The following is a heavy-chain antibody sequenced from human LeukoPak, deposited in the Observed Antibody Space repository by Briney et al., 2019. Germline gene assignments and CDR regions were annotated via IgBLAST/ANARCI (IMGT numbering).Heavy chain of an antibody. CDR1: GGSISSYY. CDR2: IYYSGST. D-gene: IGHD1-26*01. V-gene: IGHV4-59*01. Sequence: PSETLSLTCTVSGGSISSYYWSWIRQPPGKGLEWIGYIYYSGSTNYNPSLKSRVTISVDTSKNQFSLKLSSVTAADTAVYYCARGGQGAVGAFDIWGQGTMVTVSS. CDR3: ARGGQGAVGAFDI. J-gene: IGHJ3*02.